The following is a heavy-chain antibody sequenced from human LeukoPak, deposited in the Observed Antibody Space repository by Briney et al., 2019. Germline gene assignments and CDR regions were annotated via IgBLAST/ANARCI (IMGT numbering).Heavy chain of an antibody. J-gene: IGHJ4*02. V-gene: IGHV3-30*02. Sequence: GGSLRLSCAASGFTFSSYGMHWVRQAPGKGLEWVAFIRYDGSNKYYADSVKGRFTISRDNSKNTLYLQMNSLRAEDTAVYYCAKKKGSSGYYPFDYWGQGTLATVSS. D-gene: IGHD3-22*01. CDR1: GFTFSSYG. CDR3: AKKKGSSGYYPFDY. CDR2: IRYDGSNK.